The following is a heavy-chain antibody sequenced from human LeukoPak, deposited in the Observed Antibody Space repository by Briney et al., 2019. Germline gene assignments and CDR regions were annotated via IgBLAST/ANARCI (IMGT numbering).Heavy chain of an antibody. V-gene: IGHV3-30-3*01. CDR3: ARRKRPGATSDY. CDR1: GFTFSGYP. J-gene: IGHJ4*02. D-gene: IGHD5-12*01. Sequence: GGSLRLSCAASGFTFSGYPIHWVRQAPGKGLEWVAVISYDGSNKYYADSVKGRFTISRDNAKNSLYLQMNSLRAEDTAVYYCARRKRPGATSDYWGQGTLVTVSS. CDR2: ISYDGSNK.